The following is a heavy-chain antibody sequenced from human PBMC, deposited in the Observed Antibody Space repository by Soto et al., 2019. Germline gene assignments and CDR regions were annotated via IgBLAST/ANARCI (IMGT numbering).Heavy chain of an antibody. J-gene: IGHJ6*02. CDR2: IYSNGGT. Sequence: ETLSLTCTVSGDSIGTYNWGWIRQPPGKRLEWIGYIYSNGGTSYNPALKSRVTISADTSTKQFSLRLSPVTAADTAVYYCVGQGIGALHGLVDVWGQGTTVTVSS. CDR3: VGQGIGALHGLVDV. D-gene: IGHD1-26*01. CDR1: GDSIGTYN. V-gene: IGHV4-59*08.